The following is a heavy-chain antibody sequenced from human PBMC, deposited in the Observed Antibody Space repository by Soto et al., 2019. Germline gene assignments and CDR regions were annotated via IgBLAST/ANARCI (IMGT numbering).Heavy chain of an antibody. J-gene: IGHJ4*02. CDR1: GFTFSSYA. CDR3: AKEGHFWSGADDY. Sequence: EVQLLESGGGLVQPGGSLRLSCAASGFTFSSYAMSWVRQAPGKGLEWVSAISGSGGSTYYADSVKGRFTISRDNSKNTLYLQINSLGAEDTAVYYCAKEGHFWSGADDYWGQGTLVTVSS. V-gene: IGHV3-23*01. CDR2: ISGSGGST. D-gene: IGHD3-3*02.